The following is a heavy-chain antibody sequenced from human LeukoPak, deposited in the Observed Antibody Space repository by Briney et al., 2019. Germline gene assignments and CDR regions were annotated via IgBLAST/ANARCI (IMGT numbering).Heavy chain of an antibody. J-gene: IGHJ4*02. Sequence: GGSLRLSCAASGLTFSNAWMSWVRQAPGKGLEWISYIGIDSGNTNYADSVKGRFTISGDKAKNSLYLQMNSLRVEDTAVYYCARDYKCAFDNWGQGTLVTASS. D-gene: IGHD1-1*01. CDR3: ARDYKCAFDN. CDR2: IGIDSGNT. V-gene: IGHV3-11*06. CDR1: GLTFSNAW.